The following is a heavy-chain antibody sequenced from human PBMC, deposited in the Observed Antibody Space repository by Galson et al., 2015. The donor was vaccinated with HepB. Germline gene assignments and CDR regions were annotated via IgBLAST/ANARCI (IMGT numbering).Heavy chain of an antibody. V-gene: IGHV4-61*02. Sequence: TLSLTCTVSGGSISNGSYYWSWIRQPAGKGLEWIGRIYTSGSTNYNPSLKSRVPISVDTSKNQFSLKLSSVTAADTAVYYCARGREGYYYDSSGQIFDYWGQGTLVTVSS. D-gene: IGHD3-22*01. CDR2: IYTSGST. J-gene: IGHJ4*02. CDR3: ARGREGYYYDSSGQIFDY. CDR1: GGSISNGSYY.